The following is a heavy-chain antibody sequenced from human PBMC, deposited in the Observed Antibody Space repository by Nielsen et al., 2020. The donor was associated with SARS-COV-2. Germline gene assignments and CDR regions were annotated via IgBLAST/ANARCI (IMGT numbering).Heavy chain of an antibody. D-gene: IGHD1-26*01. V-gene: IGHV3-33*06. J-gene: IGHJ4*02. CDR1: GFTFSSYG. Sequence: GESLKISCAASGFTFSSYGMHWVRQAPGKGLEWVAVIWYDGSNKYYADSVKGRFTISRDNSKNTLYLQMNSLRAEDTAVYYCAKSRVGATRDYFDYWGQGTLVTVSS. CDR2: IWYDGSNK. CDR3: AKSRVGATRDYFDY.